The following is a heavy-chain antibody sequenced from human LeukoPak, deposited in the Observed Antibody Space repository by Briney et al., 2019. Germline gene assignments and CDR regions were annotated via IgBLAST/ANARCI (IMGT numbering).Heavy chain of an antibody. CDR2: ISGSGGST. J-gene: IGHJ4*02. D-gene: IGHD6-19*01. Sequence: PGGSLRLSCAASGFTFNTYAMSWVRQAPGKGLEWVSAISGSGGSTYYADSVKGRFTISRDNSKNTLYLQMNSLRAEDTAVYYCAKDHHPPLYSSGWYGTLDYWGQGTLVTVSS. CDR3: AKDHHPPLYSSGWYGTLDY. CDR1: GFTFNTYA. V-gene: IGHV3-23*01.